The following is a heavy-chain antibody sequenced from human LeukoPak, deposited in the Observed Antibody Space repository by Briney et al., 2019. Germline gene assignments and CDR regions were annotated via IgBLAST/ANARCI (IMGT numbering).Heavy chain of an antibody. CDR1: GFPFCSYA. J-gene: IGHJ4*02. CDR2: ISGSGSST. CDR3: AKDGPGGWGYFDY. D-gene: IGHD6-19*01. V-gene: IGHV3-23*01. Sequence: PGGSLRLPCAAPGFPFCSYAMSWVRQAPGKGLEWGSAISGSGSSTYYADSVKGRFTISRDNSKNTLYLQMNSLRAEDTAVYYCAKDGPGGWGYFDYWGQGTLVTVSS.